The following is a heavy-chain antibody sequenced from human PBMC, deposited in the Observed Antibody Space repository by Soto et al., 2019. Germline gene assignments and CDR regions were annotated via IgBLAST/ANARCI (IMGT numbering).Heavy chain of an antibody. J-gene: IGHJ6*02. V-gene: IGHV1-69*01. CDR1: GGTFSSYA. CDR2: IIPIFGTA. CDR3: ARRVILVATTRYYYGMDV. Sequence: QVQLVQSGAEVKKPGSSVKVSCKASGGTFSSYAISWVRQAPGQGLEWMGGIIPIFGTANYAQKFQGRVTITADESTSTAYMELSSLRSEDTAVYYWARRVILVATTRYYYGMDVWGQGTTVTVSS. D-gene: IGHD5-12*01.